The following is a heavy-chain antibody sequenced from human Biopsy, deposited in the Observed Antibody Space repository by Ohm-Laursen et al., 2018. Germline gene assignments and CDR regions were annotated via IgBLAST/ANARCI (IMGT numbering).Heavy chain of an antibody. V-gene: IGHV3-74*03. J-gene: IGHJ3*02. CDR3: ARGHSGSYQRLDGFDM. D-gene: IGHD1-26*01. CDR2: IHGDERSA. CDR1: GFTFSRSV. Sequence: SLRLSCTASGFTFSRSVMHWVRQAPGKGLMWVSRIHGDERSATYAEPVKGRFTISRDNAKNTLYLQMDSLRAEDTAVYYCARGHSGSYQRLDGFDMWGQGTMVTVSS.